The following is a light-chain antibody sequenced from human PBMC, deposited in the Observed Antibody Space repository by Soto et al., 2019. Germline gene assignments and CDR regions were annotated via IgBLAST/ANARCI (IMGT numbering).Light chain of an antibody. Sequence: EIVMTQSPATLSVSPGERATLSCRAVPSVSGSNLAWYQQKPGQAPRLVIYGASSRATGIPDRFSGSGSGTDFSLTISRLEPEDFALYYCQQYGHSLSLTFGQGTRLEI. V-gene: IGKV3-20*01. CDR2: GAS. CDR1: PSVSGSN. J-gene: IGKJ5*01. CDR3: QQYGHSLSLT.